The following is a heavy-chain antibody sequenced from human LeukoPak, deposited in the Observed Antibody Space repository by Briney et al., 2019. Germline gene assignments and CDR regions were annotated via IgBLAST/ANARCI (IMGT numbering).Heavy chain of an antibody. CDR3: AREWAGPSFDY. CDR2: IKQDGSEK. J-gene: IGHJ4*02. Sequence: GSLRLSCAASGFTFSSSAMSWVRQAPGKGLEWVANIKQDGSEKSYVDSVRGRFTISRDNTKNSLYLQMNSLRAEDTAVYFCAREWAGPSFDYWGQGTLVTVSS. D-gene: IGHD6-19*01. V-gene: IGHV3-7*01. CDR1: GFTFSSSA.